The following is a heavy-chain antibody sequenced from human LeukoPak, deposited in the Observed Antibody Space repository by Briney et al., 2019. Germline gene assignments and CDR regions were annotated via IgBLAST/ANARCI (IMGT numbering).Heavy chain of an antibody. V-gene: IGHV4-4*02. D-gene: IGHD4-17*01. CDR3: VATRLRGWFDP. Sequence: SETLSLTCAVSGGSISSSNWWSWVCQPPGKGLEWIGEIYHSGSTNYNSSLKSRVTISVDKSKNQFSLKLSSVTAADTAVYYCVATRLRGWFDPWGQGTLVTVSS. CDR1: GGSISSSNW. J-gene: IGHJ5*02. CDR2: IYHSGST.